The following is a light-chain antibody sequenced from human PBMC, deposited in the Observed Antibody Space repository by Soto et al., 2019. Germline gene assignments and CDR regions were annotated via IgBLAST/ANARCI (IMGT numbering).Light chain of an antibody. Sequence: DIQMNQSQSSLSASVGDRVAITCQAGQRISNFLYWYQQKPGPAPMLLIYAASRLQSDVPSRFSASGSRTAFTLTIDSLQPEDVATDYCQQSNRIPYTFGQRTKLEI. CDR3: QQSNRIPYT. V-gene: IGKV1-39*01. J-gene: IGKJ2*01. CDR2: AAS. CDR1: QRISNF.